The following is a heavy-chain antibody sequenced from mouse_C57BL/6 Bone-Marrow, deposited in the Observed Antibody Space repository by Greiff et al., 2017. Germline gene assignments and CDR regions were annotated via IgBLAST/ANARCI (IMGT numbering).Heavy chain of an antibody. V-gene: IGHV1-64*01. Sequence: QVQLQQPGAELVKPGASVKLSCKASGYTFTSYWMHWVKQRPGQGLEWIGMIHPNSGSTNYNEKFKSKATLTVDKSSSTAYMQLSSLTSEDSAVYYCAREEARGDFDYWGQGTTLTVSS. CDR3: AREEARGDFDY. CDR1: GYTFTSYW. J-gene: IGHJ2*01. CDR2: IHPNSGST.